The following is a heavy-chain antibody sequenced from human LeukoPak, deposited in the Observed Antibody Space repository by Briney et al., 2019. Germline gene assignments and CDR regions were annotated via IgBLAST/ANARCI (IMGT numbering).Heavy chain of an antibody. CDR2: ISGSGGST. D-gene: IGHD6-13*01. V-gene: IGHV3-23*01. CDR3: AKDAKRLIAAAGYIGYPSYYYYMDV. Sequence: GGSLRLSCAASGFTFGSYAMSWVRQAPGKGLEWVSAISGSGGSTYYADSVKGRFTISRDNSKNTLYLQMNSLRAEDTAVYYCAKDAKRLIAAAGYIGYPSYYYYMDVWGKGTTVTVSS. CDR1: GFTFGSYA. J-gene: IGHJ6*03.